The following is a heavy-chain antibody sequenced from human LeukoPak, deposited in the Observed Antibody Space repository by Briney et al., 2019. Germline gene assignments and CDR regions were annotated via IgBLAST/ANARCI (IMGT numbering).Heavy chain of an antibody. Sequence: GGSLRLSCAASGFTFSSYGMHWVRQAPGKGLEWVAFIRYDGSNKYYADSVKGRFTISRDNSKNTLYLQMNGLRVEDTAVYYCAKRRLYVSGYDVDYWGQGTLVTVSS. CDR2: IRYDGSNK. D-gene: IGHD5-12*01. CDR1: GFTFSSYG. J-gene: IGHJ4*02. CDR3: AKRRLYVSGYDVDY. V-gene: IGHV3-30*02.